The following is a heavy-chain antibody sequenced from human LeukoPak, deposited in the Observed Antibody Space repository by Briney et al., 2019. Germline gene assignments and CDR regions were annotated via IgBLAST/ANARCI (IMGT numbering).Heavy chain of an antibody. J-gene: IGHJ3*02. D-gene: IGHD4-23*01. CDR1: GFTFSSYG. Sequence: GGSLRLSCAASGFTFSSYGMHWVRQAPGKGLEWVTLISYDGGNKYYADSVKGRFTISRDNSKNTLYLQMNSLRAEDTAVYYCAKGVTTVVMGDAFDIWGQGTMVTVSS. CDR2: ISYDGGNK. V-gene: IGHV3-30*18. CDR3: AKGVTTVVMGDAFDI.